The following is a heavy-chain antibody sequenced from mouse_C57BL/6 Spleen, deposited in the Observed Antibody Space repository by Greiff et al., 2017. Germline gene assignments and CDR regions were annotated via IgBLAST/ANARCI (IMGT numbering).Heavy chain of an antibody. Sequence: DVKLVESGGGLVQPGGSLSLSCAASGFTFTDYYMSWVRQPPGKALEWLGFIRNKANGYTTEYSASVKGRFTISRDNSQSILYLQMNALRAEDSATYYCARYMTAQASYYAMDYWGQGTSVTVSS. CDR1: GFTFTDYY. CDR2: IRNKANGYTT. V-gene: IGHV7-3*01. CDR3: ARYMTAQASYYAMDY. D-gene: IGHD3-2*02. J-gene: IGHJ4*01.